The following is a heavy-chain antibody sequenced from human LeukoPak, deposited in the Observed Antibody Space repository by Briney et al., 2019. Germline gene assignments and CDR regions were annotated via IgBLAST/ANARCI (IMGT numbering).Heavy chain of an antibody. Sequence: SETPSLTCAVYGVSFSGYYWSWIRQPPGKGLEWIGEINHSGSTNYNPSLKSRVTISVDTSKNQFSLKLSSVTAADTAVYYCARGQSDDYGDPRGYFDLWGRGTLVTVSS. CDR2: INHSGST. V-gene: IGHV4-34*01. D-gene: IGHD4-17*01. CDR1: GVSFSGYY. CDR3: ARGQSDDYGDPRGYFDL. J-gene: IGHJ2*01.